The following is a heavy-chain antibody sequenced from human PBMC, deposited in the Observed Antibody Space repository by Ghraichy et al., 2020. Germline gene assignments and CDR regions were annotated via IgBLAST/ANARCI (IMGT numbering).Heavy chain of an antibody. D-gene: IGHD7-27*01. CDR2: IYYSGST. J-gene: IGHJ4*02. Sequence: SETLSLTCTVSGGSISSYYWSWIRQPPGKGLEWIGYIYYSGSTNYNPSLKSRVTISVDTSKNQFSLKLSSVTAADTAVYYCARMGGLTGDYFDYWGQGTLVTVSS. CDR1: GGSISSYY. V-gene: IGHV4-59*01. CDR3: ARMGGLTGDYFDY.